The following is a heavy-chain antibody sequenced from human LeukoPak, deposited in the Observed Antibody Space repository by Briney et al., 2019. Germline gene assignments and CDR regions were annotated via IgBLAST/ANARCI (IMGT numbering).Heavy chain of an antibody. J-gene: IGHJ4*02. CDR3: TRPGDSSGYPL. Sequence: GGSLRLSCAASGFTFSDSAMHWVRQASGKGLEWVGRIRSKPNTYATAYAASVNGRFTISRDDSKNTAYLQMNSLKTEDTAVYYCTRPGDSSGYPLWGQGILVTVSS. CDR1: GFTFSDSA. V-gene: IGHV3-73*01. CDR2: IRSKPNTYAT. D-gene: IGHD3-22*01.